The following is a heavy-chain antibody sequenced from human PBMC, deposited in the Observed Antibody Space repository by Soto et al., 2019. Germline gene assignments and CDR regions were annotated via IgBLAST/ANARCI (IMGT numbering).Heavy chain of an antibody. V-gene: IGHV1-69*13. CDR3: ARDKDRQQLGGNYYYILDV. CDR1: GVTLSNSS. J-gene: IGHJ6*02. Sequence: SVKASSEASGVTLSNSSISWVRQAPGQGLDWMGGIMPIFRTPDYAQKFQGRVTITADESTSTAYMELSGLRSDDTAVYYCARDKDRQQLGGNYYYILDVWGQGTTVTVSS. D-gene: IGHD3-3*02. CDR2: IMPIFRTP.